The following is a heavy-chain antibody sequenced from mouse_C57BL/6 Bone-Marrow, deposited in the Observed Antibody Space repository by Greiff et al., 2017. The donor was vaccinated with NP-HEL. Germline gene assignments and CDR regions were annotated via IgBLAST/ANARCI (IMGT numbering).Heavy chain of an antibody. D-gene: IGHD3-2*02. J-gene: IGHJ2*01. CDR3: ARGETAQATEYFDY. CDR1: GYTFTSYW. V-gene: IGHV1-61*01. Sequence: VQLQQPGAELVRPGSSVKLSCKASGYTFTSYWMDWVKQRPGQGLEWIGNIYPSDSETHYNQKFKDKATLTVDKSSSTAYMQLSSLTSEDSAVYYCARGETAQATEYFDYWGQGTTLTVSS. CDR2: IYPSDSET.